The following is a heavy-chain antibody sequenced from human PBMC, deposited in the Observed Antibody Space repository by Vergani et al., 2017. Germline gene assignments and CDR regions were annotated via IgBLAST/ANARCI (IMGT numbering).Heavy chain of an antibody. V-gene: IGHV4-59*08. D-gene: IGHD2-2*01. J-gene: IGHJ4*02. CDR3: ARVGPIPAAMFDY. CDR1: GGSISSYY. CDR2: IYHSGST. Sequence: QVQLQESGPGLVKPSETLSLTCTVSGGSISSYYWSWIRQPPGKGLEWIGYIYHSGSTYYNPSLKSRVTISVDTSKNQFSLKLSSVTAADTAVYYCARVGPIPAAMFDYWGQGTLVTVSS.